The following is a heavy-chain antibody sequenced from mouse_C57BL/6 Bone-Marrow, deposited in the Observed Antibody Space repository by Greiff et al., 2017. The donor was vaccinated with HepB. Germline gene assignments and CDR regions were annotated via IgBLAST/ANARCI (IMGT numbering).Heavy chain of an antibody. D-gene: IGHD2-3*01. CDR1: GFTFSDYG. J-gene: IGHJ4*01. V-gene: IGHV5-15*01. CDR3: ARRDGYYGYYAMDY. Sequence: EVQVVESGGGLVQPGGSLKLSCAASGFTFSDYGMAWVRQAPRKGPEWVAFISNLAYSIYYADTVTGRFTISRENAKNTLYLEMSSLRSEDTAMYYCARRDGYYGYYAMDYWGQGTSVTVSS. CDR2: ISNLAYSI.